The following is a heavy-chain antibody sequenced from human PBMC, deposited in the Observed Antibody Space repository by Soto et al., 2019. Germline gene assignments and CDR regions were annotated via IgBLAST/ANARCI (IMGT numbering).Heavy chain of an antibody. V-gene: IGHV3-23*01. D-gene: IGHD3-10*01. CDR2: ISGSGGST. Sequence: GGSLRLSCAASGFTFSSYAMSWVRQAPGKGLEWVSAISGSGGSTYYADSVKGRFTISRDNSKNTLYLQMNSLRAEDTAVYYCAKYGVLLWFGELLYNPSYFDYWGQGTLVTVSS. J-gene: IGHJ4*02. CDR3: AKYGVLLWFGELLYNPSYFDY. CDR1: GFTFSSYA.